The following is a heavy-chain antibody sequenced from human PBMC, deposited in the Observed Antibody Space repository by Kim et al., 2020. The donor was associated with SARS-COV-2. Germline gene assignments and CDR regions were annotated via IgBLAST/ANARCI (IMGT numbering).Heavy chain of an antibody. CDR2: ISSSGSTI. V-gene: IGHV3-48*03. J-gene: IGHJ3*02. D-gene: IGHD4-17*01. Sequence: GGSLRLSCAASGFTFSSYEMNWVRQAPGKGLEWVSYISSSGSTIYYADSVKGRFTISRDNAKNSLYLQMNSLRAEDTAVYYCARATVVTRDAFDIWGQGTMVTVSS. CDR3: ARATVVTRDAFDI. CDR1: GFTFSSYE.